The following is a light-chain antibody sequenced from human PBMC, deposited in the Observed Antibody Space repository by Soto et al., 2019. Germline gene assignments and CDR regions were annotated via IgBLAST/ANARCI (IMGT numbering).Light chain of an antibody. Sequence: DIQMTQSPSSLSASVGDRVTIPCRASESISRNLNWYQQKAGKAPKLLIYAASSLQSGVPSRFSGSGSGTDFTLTINSLQPEDFATYYCHQSYTMPFTFGPGTKVDI. J-gene: IGKJ3*01. CDR3: HQSYTMPFT. CDR2: AAS. V-gene: IGKV1-39*01. CDR1: ESISRN.